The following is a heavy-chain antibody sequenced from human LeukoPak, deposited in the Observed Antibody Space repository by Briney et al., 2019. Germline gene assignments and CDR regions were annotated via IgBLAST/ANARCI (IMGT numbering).Heavy chain of an antibody. V-gene: IGHV3-15*05. Sequence: SGGSLRLSCVVSGFTFTDAWMTWVRQPPGKGLEWVGRIKRSVDGGTADYSAPVRRRFTISRDDSKNTVYLQMSSLIIEDTAVYYCASDLRGDYDFWSGIPGLDHWGHGTLVTVSS. CDR2: IKRSVDGGTA. CDR3: ASDLRGDYDFWSGIPGLDH. CDR1: GFTFTDAW. J-gene: IGHJ4*01. D-gene: IGHD3-3*01.